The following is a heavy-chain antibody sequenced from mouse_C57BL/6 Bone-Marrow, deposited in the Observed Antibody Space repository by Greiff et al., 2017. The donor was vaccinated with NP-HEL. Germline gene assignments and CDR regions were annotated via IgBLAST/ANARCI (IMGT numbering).Heavy chain of an antibody. D-gene: IGHD4-1*01. CDR1: GYTFTSYG. CDR3: ARGRTNWGFDY. J-gene: IGHJ2*01. V-gene: IGHV1-81*01. Sequence: VQLQQSGAELARPGASVKLSCKASGYTFTSYGISWVKQRTGQGLEWLGEIYTRSGNTYYNERVKGKATLTADKSSSTAYMELRSLTSEDTAVYFCARGRTNWGFDYWGQVATLTVSS. CDR2: IYTRSGNT.